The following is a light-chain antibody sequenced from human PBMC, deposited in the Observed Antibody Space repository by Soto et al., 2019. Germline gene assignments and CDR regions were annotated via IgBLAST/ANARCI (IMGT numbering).Light chain of an antibody. Sequence: QAVVTQEPSLTVSPGGTVTLTCGSSTGAVTSGHYPYWFQQKPGQAPRTLIYDTRNKHSWTPARFSGSLLGGKAALTLSGAHPEDEAEYYCLLSYSGGEGVFGGGTKLTVL. CDR3: LLSYSGGEGV. J-gene: IGLJ2*01. V-gene: IGLV7-46*01. CDR1: TGAVTSGHY. CDR2: DTR.